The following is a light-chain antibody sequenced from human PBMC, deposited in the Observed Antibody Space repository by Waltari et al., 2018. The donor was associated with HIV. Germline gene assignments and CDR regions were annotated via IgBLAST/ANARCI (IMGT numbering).Light chain of an antibody. J-gene: IGLJ3*02. V-gene: IGLV1-44*01. CDR1: SSNIGSNT. Sequence: QSVLTQPPSASGTPGQRVTISCSGSSSNIGSNTVNWYQQLPGTAPKLHIYSNIPRPSGVPDRFSGSKSGPSASLAIGGLQSEDEADYYCAAWDDSLNGWVFGGGTKLTVL. CDR3: AAWDDSLNGWV. CDR2: SNI.